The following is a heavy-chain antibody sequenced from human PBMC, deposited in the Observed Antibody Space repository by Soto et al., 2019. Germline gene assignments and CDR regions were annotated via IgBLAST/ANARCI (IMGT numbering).Heavy chain of an antibody. Sequence: QVQLVQYGAEVKKPEASVKVSCKASGYTFTRYGISWVRQAPGQGLEWMGWISAYNGNTNYAQKLQGRVTMTTDTSTSTAYMELRSLRSDDTAVYYCARDGAWRDYSNYGRDWGQGTLVTVSS. V-gene: IGHV1-18*01. CDR2: ISAYNGNT. J-gene: IGHJ4*02. D-gene: IGHD4-4*01. CDR3: ARDGAWRDYSNYGRD. CDR1: GYTFTRYG.